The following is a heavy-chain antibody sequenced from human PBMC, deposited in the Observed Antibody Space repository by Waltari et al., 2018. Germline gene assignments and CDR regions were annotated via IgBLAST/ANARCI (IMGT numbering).Heavy chain of an antibody. CDR3: ATGGVTPGYFDY. CDR2: LDPKDGET. CDR1: GYTLTELS. V-gene: IGHV1-24*01. J-gene: IGHJ4*02. D-gene: IGHD2-21*02. Sequence: QVQLVQSGAEVKKPGASVKVSCKVSGYTLTELSMHWVRQAPGKGLEWMGGLDPKDGETIYAQKFQGRVTMTEDTSTDTAYMELSSLGSEDTAVYCCATGGVTPGYFDYWGQGTLVTVSS.